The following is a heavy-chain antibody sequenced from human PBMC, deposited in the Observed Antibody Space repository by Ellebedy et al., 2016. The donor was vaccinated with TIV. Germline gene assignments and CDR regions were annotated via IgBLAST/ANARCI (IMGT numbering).Heavy chain of an antibody. D-gene: IGHD3-10*01. CDR3: ARITTYYYGSGSYYYGMDV. J-gene: IGHJ6*02. Sequence: SGPTLVKPTQTLTLTCTFSGFLLSTSGMCVSWIRQPPGKALEWLARIDWDDDKYYSTSLKTRLTISKDTSKNQVVLTMTNMDPVDTATYYCARITTYYYGSGSYYYGMDVWGQGTTVTVSS. CDR1: GFLLSTSGMC. V-gene: IGHV2-70*11. CDR2: IDWDDDK.